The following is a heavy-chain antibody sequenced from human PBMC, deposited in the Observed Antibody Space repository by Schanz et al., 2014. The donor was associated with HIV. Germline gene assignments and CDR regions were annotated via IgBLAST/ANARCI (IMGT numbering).Heavy chain of an antibody. CDR1: GFPFSDFS. J-gene: IGHJ4*02. CDR3: AKVHTYYYYDSSGYYGYFDY. D-gene: IGHD3-22*01. CDR2: ISGGSSTI. V-gene: IGHV3-48*02. Sequence: EVQLVESGGALVQPGGSLRLSCAASGFPFSDFSMNWVRQAPGKGLEWVTYISGGSSTIYYADSVKGRFTISRDNANNSLSLQMHSLRDDDTAVYYCAKVHTYYYYDSSGYYGYFDYWGQGALVTVSS.